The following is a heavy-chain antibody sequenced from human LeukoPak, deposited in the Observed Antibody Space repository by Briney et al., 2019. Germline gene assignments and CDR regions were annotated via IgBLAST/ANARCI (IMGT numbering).Heavy chain of an antibody. CDR1: GGSISSGGYY. Sequence: SETLSLTCTVSGGSISSGGYYWSWIRQPPGKGLEWIGYIYHSGSTYYNPSLKSRVTISVDRSKNQFSLKLSSVTAADTAVYYCARDSRLHEYIAAEEGYYFDYWGQGTLVTVSS. V-gene: IGHV4-30-2*01. CDR3: ARDSRLHEYIAAEEGYYFDY. D-gene: IGHD6-13*01. CDR2: IYHSGST. J-gene: IGHJ4*02.